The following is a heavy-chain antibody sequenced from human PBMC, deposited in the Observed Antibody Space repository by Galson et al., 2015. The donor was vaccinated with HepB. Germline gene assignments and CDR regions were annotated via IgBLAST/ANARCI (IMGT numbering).Heavy chain of an antibody. Sequence: SETLSLTCAVYGGSFSGYYWSWIRQPPGKGLEWIGEINHSGSTNYNPSLKSRVTISVDTSKNQFSLKLSSVTAADTAVYYCARGFYSRIAARLGGAFDIWGQGTMVTVSS. J-gene: IGHJ3*02. CDR3: ARGFYSRIAARLGGAFDI. CDR2: INHSGST. D-gene: IGHD6-6*01. V-gene: IGHV4-34*01. CDR1: GGSFSGYY.